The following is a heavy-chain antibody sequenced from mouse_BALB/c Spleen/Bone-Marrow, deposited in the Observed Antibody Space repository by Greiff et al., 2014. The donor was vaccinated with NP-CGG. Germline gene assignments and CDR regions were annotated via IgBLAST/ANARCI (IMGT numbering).Heavy chain of an antibody. V-gene: IGHV1-87*01. CDR3: ARKYGNYRGYFDV. J-gene: IGHJ1*01. Sequence: LQESGAELARPGASVKLSCKASGYTFTSYWMQWVKQRPGQGLEWIGAIYPGDGDTRYTQKFKGKATLTADKSSSTAYMQLSSLASESSSVYYCARKYGNYRGYFDVWGAGTTVTVSS. CDR2: IYPGDGDT. CDR1: GYTFTSYW. D-gene: IGHD2-10*02.